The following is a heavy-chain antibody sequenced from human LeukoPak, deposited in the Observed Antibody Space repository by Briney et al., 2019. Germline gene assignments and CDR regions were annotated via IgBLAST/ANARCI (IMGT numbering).Heavy chain of an antibody. Sequence: GGSLRLSCAASGFTFSSYAMSWVRQAPGKGLEGVSAISGSGGRTYYADSVKGRFTISRDNSKNTLYLQMNSLRAEHTALYYCAKATRHYDSSGYLDYWGQGPLVTVS. CDR3: AKATRHYDSSGYLDY. J-gene: IGHJ4*02. CDR1: GFTFSSYA. CDR2: ISGSGGRT. D-gene: IGHD3-22*01. V-gene: IGHV3-23*01.